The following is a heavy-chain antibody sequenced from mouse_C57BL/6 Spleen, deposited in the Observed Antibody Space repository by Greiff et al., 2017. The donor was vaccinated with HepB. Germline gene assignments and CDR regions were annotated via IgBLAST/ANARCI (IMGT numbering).Heavy chain of an antibody. CDR2: INPNNGGT. J-gene: IGHJ2*01. Sequence: VQLQQSGPELVKPGASVKISCKASGYTFTDYYMNWVKQSHGKSLEWIGDINPNNGGTSYNQKFKGKATLTVDKSSSTAYMELRSLTSEDSAVYYCARSYYGSSPDYWGQGTTLTVSS. CDR1: GYTFTDYY. D-gene: IGHD1-1*01. CDR3: ARSYYGSSPDY. V-gene: IGHV1-26*01.